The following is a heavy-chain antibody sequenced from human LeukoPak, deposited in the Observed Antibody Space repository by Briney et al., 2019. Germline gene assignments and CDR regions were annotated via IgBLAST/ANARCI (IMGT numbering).Heavy chain of an antibody. V-gene: IGHV4-34*01. J-gene: IGHJ3*02. CDR3: ARADQRSSWYGKDAFDI. CDR2: INHSGST. CDR1: GGSFSGYY. Sequence: SETLSLTCAVYGGSFSGYYWSWIRQPPGKGLEWIGEINHSGSTNYNPSLKSRVTISVDTSKNQFSLKLSSVTAADTAVYYCARADQRSSWYGKDAFDIWGQGTMVTVSS. D-gene: IGHD6-13*01.